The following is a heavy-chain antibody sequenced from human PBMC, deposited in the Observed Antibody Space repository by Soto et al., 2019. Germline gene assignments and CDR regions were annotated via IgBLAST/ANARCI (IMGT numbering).Heavy chain of an antibody. CDR2: IYYSGST. V-gene: IGHV4-61*01. D-gene: IGHD3-22*01. J-gene: IGHJ3*02. Sequence: SETVSLTCTASGGSVSRGSYYWSWIRQPPGKGLAWIGYIYYSGSTNYNPSLKSRVTISVDTSKNQFSLKLSSVTAADTAVYSCARDLSMIVPNGAFDIWGQATMVTVSS. CDR3: ARDLSMIVPNGAFDI. CDR1: GGSVSRGSYY.